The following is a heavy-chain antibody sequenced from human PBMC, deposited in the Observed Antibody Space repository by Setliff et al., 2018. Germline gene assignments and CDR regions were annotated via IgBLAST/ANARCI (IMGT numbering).Heavy chain of an antibody. CDR1: GYSISSGYY. D-gene: IGHD2-8*02. V-gene: IGHV4-38-2*01. CDR2: IYHSGNSNYDT. J-gene: IGHJ4*02. CDR3: TVYNTGSSKDHY. Sequence: SETLSLTCAVSGYSISSGYYWGWIRQPPGKGLEWIGSIYHSGNSNYDTNYNPSLKSRVTILSDTSKNQFSLKLSSVTAADTALYYCTVYNTGSSKDHYWGQGTPVTVSS.